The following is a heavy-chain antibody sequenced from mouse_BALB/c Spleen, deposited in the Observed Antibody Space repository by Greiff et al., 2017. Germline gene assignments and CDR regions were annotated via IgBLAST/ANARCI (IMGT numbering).Heavy chain of an antibody. CDR2: ISNGGGST. Sequence: EVKLVESGGGLVQPGGSLKLSCAASGFTFSSYTMSWVRQTPEKRLEWVAYISNGGGSTYYPDTVKGRFTISRDNAKNTLYLQMSSLKSEDTAMYYCARHEARATYWFAYWGQGTLGTVSA. CDR3: ARHEARATYWFAY. D-gene: IGHD3-1*01. CDR1: GFTFSSYT. V-gene: IGHV5-12-2*01. J-gene: IGHJ3*01.